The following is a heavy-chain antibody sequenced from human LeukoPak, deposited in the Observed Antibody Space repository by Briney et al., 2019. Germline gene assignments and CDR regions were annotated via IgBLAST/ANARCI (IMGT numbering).Heavy chain of an antibody. CDR2: ISSSSSYI. Sequence: GGSLRLSCVVSGFTFSRYSMNWVRQAPGKGLEWVSSISSSSSYIYYADSVKGRFTISRDNAKNSLYLQMNSLRAEDTAVYYCARPHLGYCSSTSCYAFDIWGQGTMVTVSS. V-gene: IGHV3-21*01. D-gene: IGHD2-2*01. J-gene: IGHJ3*02. CDR3: ARPHLGYCSSTSCYAFDI. CDR1: GFTFSRYS.